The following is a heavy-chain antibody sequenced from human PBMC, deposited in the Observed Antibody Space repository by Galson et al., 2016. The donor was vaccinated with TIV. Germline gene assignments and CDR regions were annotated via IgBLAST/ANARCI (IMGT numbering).Heavy chain of an antibody. V-gene: IGHV3-11*01. CDR1: GFDFSGYY. CDR2: IGSSGSPI. J-gene: IGHJ5*02. Sequence: SLRLSCAASGFDFSGYYMCWVRQAPGKGLEWISYIGSSGSPIVYADSVKGRSTISRDNAKNSVYLQMNSLRVEDTAVYYCARERILLSAAVPRTNWFDPWGQGTLVTVSS. CDR3: ARERILLSAAVPRTNWFDP. D-gene: IGHD2-2*01.